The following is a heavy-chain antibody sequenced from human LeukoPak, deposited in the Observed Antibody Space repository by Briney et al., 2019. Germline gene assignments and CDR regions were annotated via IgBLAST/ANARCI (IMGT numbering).Heavy chain of an antibody. Sequence: GGSLRLSCAASGFTFSSYAMHWVRQAPGKGLEWVAVISYDGSNKYYADSVKGRFTISRDNSKNTLYLQMNRLRAEDTAVYYCARDSASLNTMIVVVIRYYFDYWGQGTLVTVSS. CDR1: GFTFSSYA. CDR2: ISYDGSNK. V-gene: IGHV3-30-3*01. D-gene: IGHD3-22*01. J-gene: IGHJ4*02. CDR3: ARDSASLNTMIVVVIRYYFDY.